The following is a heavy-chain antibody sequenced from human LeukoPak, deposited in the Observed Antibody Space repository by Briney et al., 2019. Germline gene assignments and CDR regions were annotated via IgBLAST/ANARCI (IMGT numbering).Heavy chain of an antibody. D-gene: IGHD3-10*01. V-gene: IGHV3-11*01. Sequence: GGSLRLPCTASGFTFSDYYMSWIRQAPGKGLEWVSYFSGIGSTIYYADSMRGRFTISRDNAKNSLYLQVKSLEADTPAVYYCARAVSTRVRGVIIPHWFDPWGQGTLVTVSS. CDR3: ARAVSTRVRGVIIPHWFDP. J-gene: IGHJ5*02. CDR2: FSGIGSTI. CDR1: GFTFSDYY.